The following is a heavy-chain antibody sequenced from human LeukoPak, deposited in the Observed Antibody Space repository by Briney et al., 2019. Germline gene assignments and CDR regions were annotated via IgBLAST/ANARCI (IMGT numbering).Heavy chain of an antibody. J-gene: IGHJ4*02. CDR1: GFTFSSYA. CDR3: ARDVPRDIVVVPAASGDY. D-gene: IGHD2-2*01. Sequence: PGRSLRLSCAASGFTFSSYAMHWVRQAPGKGLEWVAVISYDGSNKYYADSVKGRFTISRDNSKNTLYLQMNSLRAEDTAVYYCARDVPRDIVVVPAASGDYWGQGTLVTVSS. V-gene: IGHV3-30-3*01. CDR2: ISYDGSNK.